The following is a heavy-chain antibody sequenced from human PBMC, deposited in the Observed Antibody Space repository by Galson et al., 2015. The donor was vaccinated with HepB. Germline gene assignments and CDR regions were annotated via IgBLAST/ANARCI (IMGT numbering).Heavy chain of an antibody. CDR1: GFTLSNYG. V-gene: IGHV3-30*03. CDR3: SRGALVTGMDV. J-gene: IGHJ6*02. D-gene: IGHD5-18*01. Sequence: SLRLSCAASGFTLSNYGIHWVRQAPGKGLEWVAFISYDGINTYYGDSVKGRFTISRDNSRNIMYLQMNSLRTEDTAVFYCSRGALVTGMDVWGQGTTVTVSS. CDR2: ISYDGINT.